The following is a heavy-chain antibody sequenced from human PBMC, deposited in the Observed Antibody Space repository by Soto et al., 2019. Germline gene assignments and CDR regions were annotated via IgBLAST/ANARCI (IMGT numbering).Heavy chain of an antibody. V-gene: IGHV1-18*01. CDR2: ISAYNGNT. Sequence: ASVKVPCKASGYTFTSYGIRWVRQAPGQGLEWMGWISAYNGNTNYAQKLQGRVTMTTDTSTSKAYMELRRLRSDDTAVYYCARDPSSSSWDRPDWLHPSGPGTLVTVSS. D-gene: IGHD6-13*01. CDR1: GYTFTSYG. J-gene: IGHJ5*02. CDR3: ARDPSSSSWDRPDWLHP.